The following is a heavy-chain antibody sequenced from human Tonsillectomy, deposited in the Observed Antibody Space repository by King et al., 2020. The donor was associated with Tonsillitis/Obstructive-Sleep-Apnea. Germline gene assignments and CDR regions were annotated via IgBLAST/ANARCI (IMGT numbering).Heavy chain of an antibody. D-gene: IGHD3-22*01. CDR3: AKDYYHSSEDYYYGMDV. CDR2: ISGSGRST. Sequence: VQLVESGGGLVQPGGSLRLSCAASGFTFSSYAMSWVRQAPGKGLEWVSAISGSGRSTYSADSVKGRFTISRDNSKNTLFLLMNSLRAEDTAVYYCAKDYYHSSEDYYYGMDVWGQGTTVTVSS. CDR1: GFTFSSYA. J-gene: IGHJ6*02. V-gene: IGHV3-23*04.